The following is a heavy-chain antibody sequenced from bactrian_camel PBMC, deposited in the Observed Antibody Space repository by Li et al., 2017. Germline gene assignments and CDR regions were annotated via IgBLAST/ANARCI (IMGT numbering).Heavy chain of an antibody. CDR1: GYTYGNYC. CDR2: IKSNGIM. D-gene: IGHD2*01. V-gene: IGHV3S67*01. CDR3: AASLQWFGCRDSATIGF. Sequence: VQLVESGGGSVQAGGSLRLSCRASGYTYGNYCMGWFRQSPGKEREGVARIKSNGIMSVEDSVKGRFTISQDITKKALYLQMNSLKPEDTATYYCAASLQWFGCRDSATIGFWGQGTQVTVS. J-gene: IGHJ4*01.